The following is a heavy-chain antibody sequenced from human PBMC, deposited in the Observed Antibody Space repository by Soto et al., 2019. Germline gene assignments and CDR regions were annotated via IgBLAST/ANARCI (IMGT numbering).Heavy chain of an antibody. D-gene: IGHD6-13*01. J-gene: IGHJ6*03. CDR1: GFTFSSYA. CDR3: AKDLVRSWYETHLTYYYYYYMDV. CDR2: ISGSGGST. Sequence: GGSLRLSCAASGFTFSSYAMSWVRQAPGKGLEWVSAISGSGGSTYYADSVKGRFTISRDNSKNTLYLQMNSLRAEDTAVYYCAKDLVRSWYETHLTYYYYYYMDVWGKGTTVTVSS. V-gene: IGHV3-23*01.